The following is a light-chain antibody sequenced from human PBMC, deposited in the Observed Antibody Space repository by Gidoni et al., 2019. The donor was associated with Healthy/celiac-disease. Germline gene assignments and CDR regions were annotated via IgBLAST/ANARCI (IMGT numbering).Light chain of an antibody. Sequence: QSALTPPPSASGSPGQSVTISCTGTSSDVGGYNYVSWYQQHPGKAPKLMIYEVSKRPSGVPDRFSGSKSGNTASLTVSGLQAEEEADYYCSSYAGSNNHVVFGGGTKLTVL. V-gene: IGLV2-8*01. J-gene: IGLJ2*01. CDR2: EVS. CDR3: SSYAGSNNHVV. CDR1: SSDVGGYNY.